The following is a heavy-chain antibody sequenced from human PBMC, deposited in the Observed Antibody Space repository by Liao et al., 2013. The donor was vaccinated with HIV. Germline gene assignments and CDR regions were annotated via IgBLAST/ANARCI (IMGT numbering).Heavy chain of an antibody. V-gene: IGHV4-34*01. CDR3: ARERGLFDY. CDR2: INHSGGT. Sequence: QVQLQQWGAGLMKPFGDPCPSPALSMVGPSLVTTGTGSASPHGKGLEWIGEINHSGGTNYNPSLKSRITISVDTSKNQFSLNLNSVTAADTAVYYCARERGLFDYWGQGTLVTVSS. D-gene: IGHD3-10*01. CDR1: VGPSLVTT. J-gene: IGHJ4*02.